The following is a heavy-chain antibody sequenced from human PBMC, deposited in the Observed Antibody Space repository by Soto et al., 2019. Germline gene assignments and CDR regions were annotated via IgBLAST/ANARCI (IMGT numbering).Heavy chain of an antibody. J-gene: IGHJ6*03. CDR3: ARHGGYTSTGGYYYYYMDV. V-gene: IGHV4-39*01. D-gene: IGHD2-2*02. CDR1: GGSISSSDYY. Sequence: PSETLSLTCTVSGGSISSSDYYWGWIRQSPGKGLEWFGRVYYSGSTYYNPSLKSRVTISVDTSKNQFSLQLSSVTAADTAVYYCARHGGYTSTGGYYYYYMDVWGKGTTVTVSS. CDR2: VYYSGST.